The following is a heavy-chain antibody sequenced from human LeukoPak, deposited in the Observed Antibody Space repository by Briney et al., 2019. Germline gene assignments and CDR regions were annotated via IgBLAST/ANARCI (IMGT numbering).Heavy chain of an antibody. CDR1: GFTFSSYG. J-gene: IGHJ4*02. CDR2: IWYDGSNK. Sequence: PGRSLRLSCAASGFTFSSYGMHWVRQAPGKGLEWVAVIWYDGSNKYYADSVKGRFTISRDNSKNTLYLQMNSLRAEDTAVYYCARDPRVWGGYVLYYFDYWGQGTLVTVSS. D-gene: IGHD3-16*01. V-gene: IGHV3-33*01. CDR3: ARDPRVWGGYVLYYFDY.